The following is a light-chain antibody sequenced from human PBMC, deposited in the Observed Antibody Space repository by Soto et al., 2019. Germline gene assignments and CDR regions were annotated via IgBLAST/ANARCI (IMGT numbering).Light chain of an antibody. J-gene: IGKJ1*01. V-gene: IGKV3-20*01. CDR2: GAS. Sequence: EIVLTQSPGTLSLSPGERATLSCRASQSVSSSYLAWYQQKPGQAPRLLIYGASSRATGIPDRFSGSGSGRDFTLTISRLETEEFAVYYCQQSGSSQTFGQGTKVEIK. CDR1: QSVSSSY. CDR3: QQSGSSQT.